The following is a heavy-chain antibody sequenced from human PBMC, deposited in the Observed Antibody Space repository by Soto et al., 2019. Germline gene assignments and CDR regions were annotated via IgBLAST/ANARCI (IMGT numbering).Heavy chain of an antibody. V-gene: IGHV3-48*02. D-gene: IGHD2-8*01. CDR3: ARRILYLGSWAFDI. CDR2: ISSSSSTI. Sequence: SCKASGYTFTSYGIHLVRQAPGKGLECVSYISSSSSTIYYADSVKGRFTISRDNAKNSLYLQMNSLRDEDTAVYYCARRILYLGSWAFDIWGQGTMVTVSS. J-gene: IGHJ3*02. CDR1: GYTFTSYG.